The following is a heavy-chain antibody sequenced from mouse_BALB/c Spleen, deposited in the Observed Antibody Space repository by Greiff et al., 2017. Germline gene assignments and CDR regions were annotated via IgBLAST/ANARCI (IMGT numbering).Heavy chain of an antibody. Sequence: EVQLQQSGPELVKPGASVKMSCKASGYTFTSYVMHWVKQKPGQGLEWIGYINPYNDGTKYNEKSKGKATLTSDKSSSTAYMELSSLTSEDSAVYYCARPSGYAMDYWGQGTSVTVSS. CDR3: ARPSGYAMDY. CDR2: INPYNDGT. V-gene: IGHV1-14*01. J-gene: IGHJ4*01. CDR1: GYTFTSYV.